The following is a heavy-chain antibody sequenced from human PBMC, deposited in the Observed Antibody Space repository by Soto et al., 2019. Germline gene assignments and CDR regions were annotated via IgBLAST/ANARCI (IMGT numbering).Heavy chain of an antibody. J-gene: IGHJ5*02. CDR3: ARDQLEGNWFDP. V-gene: IGHV4-4*02. CDR1: GGSISSSNW. Sequence: PSETLSLTCAVSGGSISSSNWWSWVRQPPGKGLEWIGEIYHSGSTNYNPSLESRVTISLDKSKDQFSLRLSSVTAADTAVYYCARDQLEGNWFDPWGQGTLVTVS. CDR2: IYHSGST. D-gene: IGHD1-1*01.